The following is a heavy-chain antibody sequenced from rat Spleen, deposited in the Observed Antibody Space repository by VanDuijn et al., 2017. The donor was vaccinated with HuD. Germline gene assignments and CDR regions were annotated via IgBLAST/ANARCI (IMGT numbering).Heavy chain of an antibody. CDR3: ARQEYNNYVYYFDY. Sequence: EVQLVESGGGLVQPGRSMKLSCAASGFTFSDYYMAWVRQAPKRGLEWVASISYEGSSIYYGDSVKGRFTISRDNAKSTLHLQMNSLRSEDTATYFCARQEYNNYVYYFDYWGQGVMVTVSS. V-gene: IGHV5-22*01. CDR2: ISYEGSSI. J-gene: IGHJ2*01. D-gene: IGHD1-10*01. CDR1: GFTFSDYY.